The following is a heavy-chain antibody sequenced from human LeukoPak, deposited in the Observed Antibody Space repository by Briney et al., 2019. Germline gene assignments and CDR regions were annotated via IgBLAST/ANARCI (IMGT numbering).Heavy chain of an antibody. CDR2: ITGSGGYT. V-gene: IGHV3-23*01. CDR3: AKQSLYDSSGHFHY. D-gene: IGHD3-22*01. Sequence: PAGGSLRLSCAASGFTFSSYAMTWVRQAPGKGLEWVSTITGSGGYTYYADSVKGRFTISRDSSKNTLFLRMNSLRAEDTAVYFCAKQSLYDSSGHFHYWGQGTLVTVSS. CDR1: GFTFSSYA. J-gene: IGHJ4*02.